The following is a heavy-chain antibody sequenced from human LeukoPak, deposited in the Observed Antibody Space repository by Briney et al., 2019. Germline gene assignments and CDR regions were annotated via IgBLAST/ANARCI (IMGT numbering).Heavy chain of an antibody. CDR3: AKEGRANWGSYSDY. Sequence: PGGSLRLSCAASGFTFSSYAMSWVRQAPGKGLEWVSAISGSGGSTYYADSVKGRFTISRDNSKNTLHLQMSSLRAKDTAVYYCAKEGRANWGSYSDYWGQGTLVTVSS. V-gene: IGHV3-23*01. D-gene: IGHD7-27*01. J-gene: IGHJ4*02. CDR1: GFTFSSYA. CDR2: ISGSGGST.